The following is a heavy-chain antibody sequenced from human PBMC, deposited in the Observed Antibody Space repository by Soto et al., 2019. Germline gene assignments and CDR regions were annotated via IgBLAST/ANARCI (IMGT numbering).Heavy chain of an antibody. CDR3: ARAVAYCSGGSCYSGAFDI. CDR2: IIPIFGTA. Sequence: SVKVSCKASGGTFSSYAISWVRQAPGQGLEWMGGIIPIFGTANYAQKFQGRVTITADESTSTAYMELSSLRSEDTAVYYCARAVAYCSGGSCYSGAFDIWGQGTMVTVSS. CDR1: GGTFSSYA. J-gene: IGHJ3*02. V-gene: IGHV1-69*13. D-gene: IGHD2-15*01.